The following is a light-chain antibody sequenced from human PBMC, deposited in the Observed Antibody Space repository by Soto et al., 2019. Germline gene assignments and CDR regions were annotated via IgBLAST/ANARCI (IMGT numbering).Light chain of an antibody. J-gene: IGKJ1*01. CDR3: LQDYNYPRT. CDR1: QGIRND. V-gene: IGKV1-6*01. Sequence: AIPMTQSPSSLSASVGDRVTITCRASQGIRNDLGWYQQKPGKAPKLLIYAASSLQSGVPSRFSGSGSGTDFTLTISILQTEDFATYFCLQDYNYPRTFGQGTKVEIK. CDR2: AAS.